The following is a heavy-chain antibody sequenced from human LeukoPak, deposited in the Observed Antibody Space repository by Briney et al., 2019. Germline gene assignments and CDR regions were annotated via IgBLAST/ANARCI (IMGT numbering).Heavy chain of an antibody. CDR3: AREVDCSGGSCYSGSFWFDP. CDR1: GGSISSYY. J-gene: IGHJ5*02. Sequence: SETLSLTCTVSGGSISSYYWSWIRQPAGKGLEWIGYIYYSGSTNYNPSLKSRVTISVDTSKNQFSLKLSSVTAADTAVYYCAREVDCSGGSCYSGSFWFDPWGQGTLVTVSS. V-gene: IGHV4-59*01. D-gene: IGHD2-15*01. CDR2: IYYSGST.